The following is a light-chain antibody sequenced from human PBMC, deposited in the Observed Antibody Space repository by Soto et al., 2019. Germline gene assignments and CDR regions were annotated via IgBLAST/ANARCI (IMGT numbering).Light chain of an antibody. CDR3: QQYKSWPPIT. CDR1: QSVSSN. CDR2: GAS. J-gene: IGKJ5*01. V-gene: IGKV3-15*01. Sequence: EIVMTQSPATLSVSPGERASLSCRASQSVSSNLAWYQQKPGQAPRLLIYGASTRATGIPARFSGSGSGTEFTLTISTLQSEDFAVYYCQQYKSWPPITFGQGTRLETK.